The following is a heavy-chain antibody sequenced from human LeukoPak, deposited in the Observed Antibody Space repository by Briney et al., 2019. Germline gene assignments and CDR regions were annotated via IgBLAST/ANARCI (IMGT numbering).Heavy chain of an antibody. D-gene: IGHD3-22*01. CDR1: GYTFTSYA. CDR2: INAGNGNT. Sequence: ASVKVSCKASGYTFTSYAMHWVRQAPGQRLEWMGWINAGNGNTKYSQKFQGRVTITADESTSTAYMELSSLRSEDTAVYYCASVRAPSYDSSGYYPDYWGQGTLVTVSS. CDR3: ASVRAPSYDSSGYYPDY. V-gene: IGHV1-3*01. J-gene: IGHJ4*02.